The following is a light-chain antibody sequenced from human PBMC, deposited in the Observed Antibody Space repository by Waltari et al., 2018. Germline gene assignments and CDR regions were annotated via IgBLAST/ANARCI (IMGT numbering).Light chain of an antibody. V-gene: IGLV3-21*02. CDR3: QVWDISSDVV. Sequence: SYVLTQPPSVSVAPGQTARIPCGANNIGRKSVQWFQQRPGQAPILVVFDDRVRPSGIPERFSGSNSGDTATLTISRVEAGDEGDYYCQVWDISSDVVFGGGTKLTVL. CDR2: DDR. CDR1: NIGRKS. J-gene: IGLJ2*01.